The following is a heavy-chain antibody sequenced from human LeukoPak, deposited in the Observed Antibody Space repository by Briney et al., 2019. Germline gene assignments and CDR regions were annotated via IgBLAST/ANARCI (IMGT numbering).Heavy chain of an antibody. D-gene: IGHD3-3*01. CDR3: ATHTISGVVTYAFQM. V-gene: IGHV1-24*01. J-gene: IGHJ3*02. CDR2: FDREDGGT. Sequence: ASVNVSCKLSGYSGIELDMHWVRQAPGKGLGWMGGFDREDGGTIYARKFQGRVTMTEDTSTDTAYMELSSLTSEDTAVYYCATHTISGVVTYAFQMWGRGTLVTVSS. CDR1: GYSGIELD.